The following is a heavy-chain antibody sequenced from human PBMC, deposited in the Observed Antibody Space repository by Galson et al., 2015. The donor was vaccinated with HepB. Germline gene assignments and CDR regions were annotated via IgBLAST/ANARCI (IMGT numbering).Heavy chain of an antibody. J-gene: IGHJ5*02. V-gene: IGHV1-69*10. Sequence: SVKVSCKASGGTFSSYAISWVRQAPGQGLEWMGGIIPILGIANYAQKFQGRVTITADKSTSTAYMELSSLRSEDTAVYYCARDWGDCSSTSCFGVNWFDPWGQGTLVTVSS. CDR2: IIPILGIA. CDR3: ARDWGDCSSTSCFGVNWFDP. D-gene: IGHD2-2*01. CDR1: GGTFSSYA.